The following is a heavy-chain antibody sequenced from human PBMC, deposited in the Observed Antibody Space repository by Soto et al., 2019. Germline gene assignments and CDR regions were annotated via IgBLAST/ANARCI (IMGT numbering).Heavy chain of an antibody. CDR1: GFTFSNYA. CDR3: AKTYINSWFHFSD. D-gene: IGHD3-3*02. V-gene: IGHV3-23*01. J-gene: IGHJ4*02. CDR2: ISASGVTT. Sequence: EVQLLESGGGFVQPGGSLRLSCTASGFTFSNYAMSWVRQAPGKGLEWVSAISASGVTTYFADSVKGRFTISRDNSKSTLYLQMNRLRAEDTALYYCAKTYINSWFHFSDCGQGALVTVSS.